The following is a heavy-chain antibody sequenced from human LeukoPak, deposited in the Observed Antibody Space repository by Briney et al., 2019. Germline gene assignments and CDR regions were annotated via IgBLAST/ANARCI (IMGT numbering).Heavy chain of an antibody. CDR1: GFTFSSYG. D-gene: IGHD1-1*01. Sequence: PGRSLRLSCAASGFTFSSYGMHWVRQAPGKGLEWVAVIWYDGSNKYYADSVKGRFTISRDNSKNTLYLQMNSLRAEDTAVYYCAKANWNDGGEVGYWGQGTLVTVSS. V-gene: IGHV3-33*06. J-gene: IGHJ4*02. CDR2: IWYDGSNK. CDR3: AKANWNDGGEVGY.